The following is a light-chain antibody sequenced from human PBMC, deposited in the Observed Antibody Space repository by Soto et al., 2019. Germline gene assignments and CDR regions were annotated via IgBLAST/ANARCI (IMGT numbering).Light chain of an antibody. V-gene: IGLV2-23*01. J-gene: IGLJ2*01. CDR1: SSDVGTYNL. CDR2: EGT. Sequence: QSALTQPASVSGSPGQSITISCTGTSSDVGTYNLVSWYQQCPGKAPKLMIYEGTKRPSGVSNRFSGSKSGNTASLTISGLQAGDEADYYCCSYAGSSTHVVFGGGTKLTVL. CDR3: CSYAGSSTHVV.